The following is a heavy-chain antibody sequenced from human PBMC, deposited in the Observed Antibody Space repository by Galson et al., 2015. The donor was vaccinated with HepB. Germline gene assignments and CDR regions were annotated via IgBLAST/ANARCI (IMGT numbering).Heavy chain of an antibody. D-gene: IGHD2-15*01. CDR1: GFTFSSYA. CDR3: ARERVVVVVAATFVFDY. CDR2: ISYDGSNK. J-gene: IGHJ4*02. V-gene: IGHV3-30*04. Sequence: SLRLSCAASGFTFSSYAMHWVRQAPGKGLEWVAVISYDGSNKYYADSVKGRFTISRDNSKNTLYLQMNGLRAEDTAVYYCARERVVVVVAATFVFDYWGQGTLVTVSS.